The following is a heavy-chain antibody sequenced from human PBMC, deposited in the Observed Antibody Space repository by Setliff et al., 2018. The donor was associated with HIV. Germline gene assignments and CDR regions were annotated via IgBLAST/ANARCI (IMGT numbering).Heavy chain of an antibody. CDR1: GASISSYY. CDR2: IFASGDT. Sequence: PSETLSLTCTVSGASISSYYWDWIRQPPGKGLEWIGFIFASGDTKYNPSLQSRVSMSIDTSKNQFSLKLRSVTAADTAMYYCARRIDKSGTFPANNWFDTWGQGRLVTVSS. CDR3: ARRIDKSGTFPANNWFDT. V-gene: IGHV4-4*09. J-gene: IGHJ5*02. D-gene: IGHD3-10*01.